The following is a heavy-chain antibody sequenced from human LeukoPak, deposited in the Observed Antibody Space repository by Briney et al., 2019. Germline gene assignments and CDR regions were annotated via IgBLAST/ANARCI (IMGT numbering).Heavy chain of an antibody. J-gene: IGHJ4*02. V-gene: IGHV3-7*01. D-gene: IGHD6-6*01. CDR2: IKPDGSAE. Sequence: GGSLRLSCATSGFTFSSNWMSWVRHVPGRGLDWVANIKPDGSAEYYAASVKGRFTVSRDNAKNSLYLQMNSLRVEDTAVYYCARTYRSSDPFDYWGQGTLVTVSS. CDR1: GFTFSSNW. CDR3: ARTYRSSDPFDY.